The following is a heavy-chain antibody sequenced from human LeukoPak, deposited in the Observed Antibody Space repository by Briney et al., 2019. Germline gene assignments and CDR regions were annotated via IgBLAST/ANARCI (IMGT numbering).Heavy chain of an antibody. Sequence: PGGSLRLSCAASGFTVSSNYMSWVRRGPGKGLEWVSVIYSGGSIYYADSVKGRFTISRDNSKNTLYLQMNSLRAEDTAVYYCAKGRYSSSWYLDYWGQGILVTVSS. D-gene: IGHD6-13*01. CDR1: GFTVSSNY. V-gene: IGHV3-66*01. CDR3: AKGRYSSSWYLDY. CDR2: IYSGGSI. J-gene: IGHJ4*02.